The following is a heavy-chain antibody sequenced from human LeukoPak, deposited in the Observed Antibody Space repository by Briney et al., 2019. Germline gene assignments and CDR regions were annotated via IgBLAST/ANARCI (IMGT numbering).Heavy chain of an antibody. CDR3: ARVIAAAGTFHFDY. J-gene: IGHJ4*02. V-gene: IGHV3-7*01. D-gene: IGHD6-13*01. Sequence: GGSLRLSCVASGFTFSRDWMSWVRQAPGKGLEWVANIKEDGSAQYYADSVKGRFTISRDNAKNSLYLQMNSLRDKDTAVYYCARVIAAAGTFHFDYWGQGTLVTVSS. CDR2: IKEDGSAQ. CDR1: GFTFSRDW.